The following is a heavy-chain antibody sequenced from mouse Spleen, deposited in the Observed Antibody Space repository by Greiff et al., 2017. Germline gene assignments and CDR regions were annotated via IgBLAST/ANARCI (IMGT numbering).Heavy chain of an antibody. CDR3: AREAYYRYDGRAWFAY. J-gene: IGHJ3*01. D-gene: IGHD2-14*01. CDR2: IYPGGGYT. Sequence: QVQLKQSGAELVRPGTSVKISCKASGYTFTNYWLGWVKQRPGHGLEWIGDIYPGGGYTNYNEKFKGKATLTADTSSSTAYMQLSSLTSEDSAVYFCAREAYYRYDGRAWFAYWGQGTLVTVSA. V-gene: IGHV1-63*02. CDR1: GYTFTNYW.